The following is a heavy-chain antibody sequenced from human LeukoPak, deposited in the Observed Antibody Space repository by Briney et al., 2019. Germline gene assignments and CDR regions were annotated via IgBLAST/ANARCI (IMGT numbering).Heavy chain of an antibody. V-gene: IGHV3-33*01. CDR1: GFTFSSYG. CDR2: IWYDGSNK. D-gene: IGHD3-22*01. Sequence: GGSLRLSCAASGFTFSSYGMHWVRQAPGKGLEWVAVIWYDGSNKYYADSVKGRFTISRDNSKNTLYLQMNSLRAEDTAVYYCARGFQLYYYDSSGFRGVDYFDYWGQGTLVTVSS. CDR3: ARGFQLYYYDSSGFRGVDYFDY. J-gene: IGHJ4*02.